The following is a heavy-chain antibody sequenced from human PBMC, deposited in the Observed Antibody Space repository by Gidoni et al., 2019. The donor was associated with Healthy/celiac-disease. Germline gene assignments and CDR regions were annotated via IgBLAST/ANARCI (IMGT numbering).Heavy chain of an antibody. J-gene: IGHJ6*02. CDR2: IWYDGSNK. Sequence: QVQLVESGGGVVQPGRSLRLSCAASGFPFSSYGMHWVRQAPGKGLEWVAVIWYDGSNKYYADSVKGRFTISRDNSKNTLYLQMNSLRAEDTAVYYCARAYGDYYYYGMDVWGQGTTVTVSS. D-gene: IGHD4-17*01. V-gene: IGHV3-33*01. CDR3: ARAYGDYYYYGMDV. CDR1: GFPFSSYG.